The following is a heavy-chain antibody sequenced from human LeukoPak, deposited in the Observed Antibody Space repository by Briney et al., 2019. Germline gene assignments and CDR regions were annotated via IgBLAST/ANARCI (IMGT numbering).Heavy chain of an antibody. J-gene: IGHJ4*02. V-gene: IGHV1-69*06. CDR1: GGTFSSYA. D-gene: IGHD3-16*02. CDR2: IIPIFGTA. CDR3: ARVPRGGVVIGY. Sequence: ASVKVSCKASGGTFSSYAISWVRQAPGQGLEWMGGIIPIFGTANYAQKFQGRVTITADKSTSTAYMELSRLRSDDTAVYYCARVPRGGVVIGYWGQGTLVTVSS.